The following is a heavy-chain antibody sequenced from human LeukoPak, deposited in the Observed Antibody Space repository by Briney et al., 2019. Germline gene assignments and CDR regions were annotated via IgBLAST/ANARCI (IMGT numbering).Heavy chain of an antibody. CDR3: TTGNCGGDCWNY. Sequence: PGGSLRLSCAASGFTFSNAWMSWVRQAPGKGLEWVGRIKSKTDGGTTDYAAPVKGRFTTSRDDSKNTLYLQMNSLKTEDTAVYYCTTGNCGGDCWNYWGQGTLVTVSS. CDR2: IKSKTDGGTT. D-gene: IGHD2-21*02. J-gene: IGHJ4*02. CDR1: GFTFSNAW. V-gene: IGHV3-15*01.